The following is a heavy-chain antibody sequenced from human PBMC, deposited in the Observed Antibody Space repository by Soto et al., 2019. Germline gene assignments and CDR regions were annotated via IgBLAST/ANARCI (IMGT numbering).Heavy chain of an antibody. Sequence: GGSLRLSCAASGFTFSSYAMNWVRQAPGKGLEWVGRIKSKTDGGTTDYAAPVKGRFTISRDDSKNTLYLQMNSLKTGDTAVYYCTTAVGSGSTFDIWGQGTMVTVSS. CDR1: GFTFSSYA. V-gene: IGHV3-15*01. CDR3: TTAVGSGSTFDI. D-gene: IGHD2-15*01. J-gene: IGHJ3*02. CDR2: IKSKTDGGTT.